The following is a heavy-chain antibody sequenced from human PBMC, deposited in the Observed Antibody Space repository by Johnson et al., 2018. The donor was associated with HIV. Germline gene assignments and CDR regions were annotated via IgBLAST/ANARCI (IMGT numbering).Heavy chain of an antibody. J-gene: IGHJ3*02. CDR2: ISGSGGST. V-gene: IGHV3-23*04. CDR3: AKSSDEYSSSSDAFDI. CDR1: GFTFSRYW. Sequence: VQLVESGGGLVKPGGSLRLSCAASGFTFSRYWMDWVRQAPGKGLVWVSAISGSGGSTYYADSVKGRFTISRDNSKNTLYLQMNSLRAEDTAVYYCAKSSDEYSSSSDAFDIWGQGTMVTVSS. D-gene: IGHD6-6*01.